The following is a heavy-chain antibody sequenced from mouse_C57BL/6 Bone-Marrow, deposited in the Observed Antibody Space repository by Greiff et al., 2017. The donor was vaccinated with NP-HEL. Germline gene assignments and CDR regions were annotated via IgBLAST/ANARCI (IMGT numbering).Heavy chain of an antibody. CDR3: TTGGSSPYAMDY. J-gene: IGHJ4*01. CDR2: IDPENGDT. D-gene: IGHD1-1*01. Sequence: VQLKESGAELVRPGASVKLSCTVSGFNIKDDYMHWVKQRPEQGLEWIGWIDPENGDTEYASKFQGKATITADTSSNTAYLQLSSLTSEDTAVYYCTTGGSSPYAMDYWGQGTTDTVSS. V-gene: IGHV14-4*01. CDR1: GFNIKDDY.